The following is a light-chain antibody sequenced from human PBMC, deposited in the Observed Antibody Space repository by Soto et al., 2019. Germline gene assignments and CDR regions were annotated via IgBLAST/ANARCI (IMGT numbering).Light chain of an antibody. V-gene: IGKV3-15*01. Sequence: EVLMTQSPATLSLSPGERATVSWWASETVATNLAWYQQKPGQAPRLLISGASTRAAGISDRFRGSGSGTEFTLTISSLRSEDSAIYYCQQYFEWPPMTFGQGTKVDIK. J-gene: IGKJ1*01. CDR3: QQYFEWPPMT. CDR2: GAS. CDR1: ETVATN.